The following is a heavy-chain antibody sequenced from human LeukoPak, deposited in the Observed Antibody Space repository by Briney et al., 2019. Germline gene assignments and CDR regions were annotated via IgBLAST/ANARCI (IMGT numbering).Heavy chain of an antibody. CDR2: ISWNSGSI. Sequence: GGSLRLSCAASGFTFDDYAMHWVRQAPGKGLEWVSGISWNSGSIGYADSVKGRFTISRDNAKNSLYLQMNSLRAEDTALYYCAKDPLSNYGSGSYPPLGYFDYWGQGTLVTVSS. CDR1: GFTFDDYA. J-gene: IGHJ4*02. V-gene: IGHV3-9*01. D-gene: IGHD3-10*01. CDR3: AKDPLSNYGSGSYPPLGYFDY.